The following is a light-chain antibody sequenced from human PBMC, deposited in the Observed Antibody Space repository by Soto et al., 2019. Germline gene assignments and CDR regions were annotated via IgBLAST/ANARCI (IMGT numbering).Light chain of an antibody. Sequence: EIVLTQSPGTLSLSPGERATLSCRASQSVSSSYLAWYQQKPGQAPRLLIYGASSRATGIPDRFSGSGSGTDFTLTISRREPEDFAVYYCQPYGSAPLGFTFGPGTKVDIK. CDR1: QSVSSSY. V-gene: IGKV3-20*01. CDR2: GAS. CDR3: QPYGSAPLGFT. J-gene: IGKJ3*01.